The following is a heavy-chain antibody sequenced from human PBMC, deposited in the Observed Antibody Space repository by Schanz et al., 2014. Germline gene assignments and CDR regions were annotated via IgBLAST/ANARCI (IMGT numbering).Heavy chain of an antibody. Sequence: QVQLVQSGAEVKNPGASVKVSCKASGYTFTGYYMHWVRQATGQGLEWMGWMNPNSGDTNYAQKFQGWVTMTRDTSISTAYMEVSRLKSDDTAVYYCARLSVAGRPHVNYWYFDLWGRGTLVTVSS. CDR2: MNPNSGDT. CDR1: GYTFTGYY. V-gene: IGHV1-2*04. CDR3: ARLSVAGRPHVNYWYFDL. D-gene: IGHD6-19*01. J-gene: IGHJ2*01.